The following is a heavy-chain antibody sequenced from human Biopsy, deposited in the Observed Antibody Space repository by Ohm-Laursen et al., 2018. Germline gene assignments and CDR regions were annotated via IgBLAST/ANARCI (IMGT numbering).Heavy chain of an antibody. J-gene: IGHJ4*02. D-gene: IGHD3-3*01. CDR1: GFTFTSYG. CDR2: ISAYNGVT. V-gene: IGHV1-18*01. CDR3: ARGFWSDFLHDPYYFDY. Sequence: ASVKVSCKASGFTFTSYGFTWVRQAPGQGLEWMGWISAYNGVTKYAQNLQDRVTMTTDTSTSTIYMELRSLRSDDTAVYYCARGFWSDFLHDPYYFDYWGQGTLVTVSS.